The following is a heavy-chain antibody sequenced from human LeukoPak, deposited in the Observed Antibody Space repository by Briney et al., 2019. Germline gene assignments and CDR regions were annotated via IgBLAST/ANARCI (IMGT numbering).Heavy chain of an antibody. D-gene: IGHD3-22*01. Sequence: ASVKVSCKASGGTFSSYAISWVRQAPGQGLEWMGGIIPIFGTANYAQKFQGRVTITADESTSTAYMELSSLRSEDTAVYYCARVNRYYYDSSGYPPDYYFDYWGQGTLVTVSS. V-gene: IGHV1-69*13. J-gene: IGHJ4*02. CDR1: GGTFSSYA. CDR3: ARVNRYYYDSSGYPPDYYFDY. CDR2: IIPIFGTA.